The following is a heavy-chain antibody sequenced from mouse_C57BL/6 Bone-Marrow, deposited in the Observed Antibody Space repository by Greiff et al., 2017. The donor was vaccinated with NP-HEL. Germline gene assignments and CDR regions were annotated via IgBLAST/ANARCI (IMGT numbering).Heavy chain of an antibody. Sequence: VQLQQPGAELVMPGASVKLSCKASGYTFTSYWMHWVKQRPGQGLEWIGEIDPSDSYTNYNQKFKGKSTLTVDKSSSTAYMQLSSLTSEDSAVYYCAREDSVVADWYFDVWGTGTTVTVSS. D-gene: IGHD1-1*01. V-gene: IGHV1-69*01. CDR3: AREDSVVADWYFDV. CDR2: IDPSDSYT. CDR1: GYTFTSYW. J-gene: IGHJ1*03.